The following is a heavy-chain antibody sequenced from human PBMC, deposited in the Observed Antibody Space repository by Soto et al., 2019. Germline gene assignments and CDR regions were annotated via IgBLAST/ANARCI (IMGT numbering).Heavy chain of an antibody. CDR2: IKHDTSEA. V-gene: IGHV3-7*03. CDR3: ARDGLLFSGPYRPSRFDY. CDR1: GFKFSDYW. Sequence: VGSLRLSCAASGFKFSDYWMSWVRQAPGKGLEWVGNIKHDTSEAHYADSVKGRFTITRDNIKNFLFLQMNGLRSDDTASYYCARDGLLFSGPYRPSRFDYWGLGTLVTVSS. J-gene: IGHJ4*02. D-gene: IGHD3-16*02.